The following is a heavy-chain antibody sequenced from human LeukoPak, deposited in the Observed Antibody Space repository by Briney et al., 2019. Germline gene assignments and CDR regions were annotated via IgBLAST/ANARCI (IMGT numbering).Heavy chain of an antibody. D-gene: IGHD6-19*01. CDR3: AGGDRNGWYLDY. J-gene: IGHJ4*02. CDR2: ISSSSSYI. Sequence: GGSLRLSCAASGFTFSNYSMNWVRQAPGKGLEWVSSISSSSSYIYYADSVKGRFTISRDNAKNSLCLQMNSLRAEDTALYLCAGGDRNGWYLDYWGQGTLVTVSS. CDR1: GFTFSNYS. V-gene: IGHV3-21*04.